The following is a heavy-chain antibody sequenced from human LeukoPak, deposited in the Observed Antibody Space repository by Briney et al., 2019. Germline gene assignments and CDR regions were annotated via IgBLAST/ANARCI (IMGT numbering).Heavy chain of an antibody. CDR1: GYTFTSYD. CDR3: ARDNQWLELYFDY. Sequence: ASVKVSCKASGYTFTSYDIKWVRQAPGQGLEWMGWMNPNSGNTGYAQKFQGRGTMTRNTSISTASMELSSLRSEDTAVYYCARDNQWLELYFDYWGQGTLVTVSS. CDR2: MNPNSGNT. V-gene: IGHV1-8*01. D-gene: IGHD6-19*01. J-gene: IGHJ4*02.